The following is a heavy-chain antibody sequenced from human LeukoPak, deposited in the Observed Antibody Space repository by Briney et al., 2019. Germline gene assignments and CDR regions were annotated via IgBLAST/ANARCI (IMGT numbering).Heavy chain of an antibody. V-gene: IGHV4-59*12. Sequence: PSETLSLTCTVSGGSISSYYWSWIRQPPGKGLEWIGYICYSGSTNYNPSLKSRVTISVDTSKNQFSLKLSSVTAADTAVYYCARDKRQNPFHWFDPWGQGTLVTVSS. CDR3: ARDKRQNPFHWFDP. CDR1: GGSISSYY. D-gene: IGHD1-14*01. J-gene: IGHJ5*02. CDR2: ICYSGST.